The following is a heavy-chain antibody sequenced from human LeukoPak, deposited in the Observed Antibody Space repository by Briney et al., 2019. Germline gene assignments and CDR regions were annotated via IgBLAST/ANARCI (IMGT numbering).Heavy chain of an antibody. CDR1: GFTFSSYA. J-gene: IGHJ4*02. V-gene: IGHV3-23*01. CDR2: ISGSGGST. Sequence: GGSLRLSCAASGFTFSSYAMSWVRQAPGKGLEWVSAISGSGGSTYYADSVRGRFTISRDNSKNTLYLQMNSLRAEDTAVYYCAKVSDPRITMIAVVRTSGLDYWGQGTLVTVSS. CDR3: AKVSDPRITMIAVVRTSGLDY. D-gene: IGHD3-22*01.